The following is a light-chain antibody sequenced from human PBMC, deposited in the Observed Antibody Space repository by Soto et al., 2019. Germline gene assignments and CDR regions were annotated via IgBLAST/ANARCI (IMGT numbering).Light chain of an antibody. V-gene: IGLV1-47*01. J-gene: IGLJ2*01. CDR2: RNN. Sequence: QSVLTQPPSASGTPGQRVTITCSGSSSNIESNYVYWYQQLPGTAPRLLIYRNNQRPSGVPDRFSGSKSGTSASLAISALRSEDEADYYCKVWDDSRGGRLFGGGTKVTVL. CDR3: KVWDDSRGGRL. CDR1: SSNIESNY.